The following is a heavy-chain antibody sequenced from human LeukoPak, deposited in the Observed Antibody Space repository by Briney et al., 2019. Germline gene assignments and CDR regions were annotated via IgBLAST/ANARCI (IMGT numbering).Heavy chain of an antibody. V-gene: IGHV1-69*04. CDR3: ARLSGYNWNLLDS. J-gene: IGHJ4*02. D-gene: IGHD1-20*01. Sequence: SVKVSCKASGYTFTSYDINWVRQATGQGLEWMGRIIPTLDLSHHAQKFQGRVTITADKSTSTAYMELRSLTSADTAIYYCARLSGYNWNLLDSWGQGTLVSVSS. CDR2: IIPTLDLS. CDR1: GYTFTSYD.